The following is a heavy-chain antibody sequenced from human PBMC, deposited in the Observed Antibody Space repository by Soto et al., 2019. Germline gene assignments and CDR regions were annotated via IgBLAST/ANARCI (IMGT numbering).Heavy chain of an antibody. CDR1: GGSISSSSYY. Sequence: PSETLSLTCTVSGGSISSSSYYWGWIRQPPGKGLEWIGSIYYSGSTYYNPSLKSRVTISVDTSKNQFSLKLSSVTAADTAVYYCARHIHGGNPKYEYYYYYYGMDVWGQGTTVTVSS. J-gene: IGHJ6*02. V-gene: IGHV4-39*01. CDR2: IYYSGST. CDR3: ARHIHGGNPKYEYYYYYYGMDV. D-gene: IGHD2-15*01.